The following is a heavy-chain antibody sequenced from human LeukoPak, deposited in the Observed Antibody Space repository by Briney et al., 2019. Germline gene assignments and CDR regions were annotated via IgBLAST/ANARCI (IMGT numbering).Heavy chain of an antibody. Sequence: PSETLSLTCNVSGASMSSNYWSWIRQPPGKGLEWIGYIYHSGNTNYSPSLESRVTMSVDESKNQFSLRVHFVSAADTAVYCCASTRRAAVAGRFDSWGQGTLVTVSP. V-gene: IGHV4-4*09. D-gene: IGHD6-19*01. CDR2: IYHSGNT. CDR3: ASTRRAAVAGRFDS. J-gene: IGHJ4*02. CDR1: GASMSSNY.